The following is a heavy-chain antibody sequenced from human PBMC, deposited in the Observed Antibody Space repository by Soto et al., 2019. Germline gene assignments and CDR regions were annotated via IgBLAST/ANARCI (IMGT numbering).Heavy chain of an antibody. Sequence: PGGSLRLSCAVYGFTLSNYGMHWVRQAPGKGLEWVALISDDETNKYFVDSVKGRFTISRDNPRNMVYLQMNRLRAEDTCVYHCAKAYLASSKVFDFCGKGKSVTVS. V-gene: IGHV3-30*18. CDR1: GFTLSNYG. D-gene: IGHD2-2*01. CDR3: AKAYLASSKVFDF. J-gene: IGHJ3*01. CDR2: ISDDETNK.